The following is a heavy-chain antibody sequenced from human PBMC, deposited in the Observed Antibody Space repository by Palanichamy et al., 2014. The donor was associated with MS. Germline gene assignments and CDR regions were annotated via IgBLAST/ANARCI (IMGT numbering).Heavy chain of an antibody. J-gene: IGHJ2*01. Sequence: VQLVQSGAEVKKPGESLKISCKGSGYRFSNYWIAWVRQVPGKGLEWMGLIYADDSDTTYSPSFQGQVTISVDKSINTAFLQWSRLEASDIAIYYCARAMAVQLDDGDRRVGALTSFWYFDLWGRGTLVTVSS. V-gene: IGHV5-51*01. D-gene: IGHD1-1*01. CDR3: ARAMAVQLDDGDRRVGALTSFWYFDL. CDR1: GYRFSNYW. CDR2: IYADDSDT.